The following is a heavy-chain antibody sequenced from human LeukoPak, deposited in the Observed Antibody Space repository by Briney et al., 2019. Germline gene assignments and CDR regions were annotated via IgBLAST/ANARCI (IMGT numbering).Heavy chain of an antibody. V-gene: IGHV1-69*13. CDR1: GGTFSSYA. CDR3: ARGTVNYYGSGSPFDY. Sequence: ASVKVSCKASGGTFSSYAISWVRQAPGQGLEWMGGIIPIFGTANYAQKFQGRVTITADESTSTAYMELSSLRSEDTAVYYCARGTVNYYGSGSPFDYWGQGTLVTVSS. CDR2: IIPIFGTA. D-gene: IGHD3-10*01. J-gene: IGHJ4*02.